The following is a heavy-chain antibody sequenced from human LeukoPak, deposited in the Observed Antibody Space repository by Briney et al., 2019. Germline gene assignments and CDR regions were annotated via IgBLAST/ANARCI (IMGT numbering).Heavy chain of an antibody. Sequence: SETLSLTCTVSGGSISSGGYYWSWLRQHPGKGLEWIGYIYYSGSTYYNPSLKSRVTISVDTSKNQFSLKLSSVTAADTAVYYCARAEYYYDSSGYYYYFDYWGQGTLVTVSS. CDR1: GGSISSGGYY. V-gene: IGHV4-31*03. CDR2: IYYSGST. J-gene: IGHJ4*02. CDR3: ARAEYYYDSSGYYYYFDY. D-gene: IGHD3-22*01.